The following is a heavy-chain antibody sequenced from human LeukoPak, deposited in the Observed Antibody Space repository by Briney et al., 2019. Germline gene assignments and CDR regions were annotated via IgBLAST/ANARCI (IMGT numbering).Heavy chain of an antibody. Sequence: GGSLRLSCAASGFTFSSYSMNWVRQAPGRGLEWISYISLSTSTIYYADSVKGRFTISRDNAKSSLYLQMNRLRAEDTAVYYCARVSGSYSLYYYMDVWGKGTTVTVSS. J-gene: IGHJ6*03. CDR2: ISLSTSTI. CDR1: GFTFSSYS. CDR3: ARVSGSYSLYYYMDV. D-gene: IGHD1-26*01. V-gene: IGHV3-48*01.